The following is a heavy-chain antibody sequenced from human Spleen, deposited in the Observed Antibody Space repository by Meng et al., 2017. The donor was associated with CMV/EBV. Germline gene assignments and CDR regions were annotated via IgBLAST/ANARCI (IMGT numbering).Heavy chain of an antibody. J-gene: IGHJ4*02. V-gene: IGHV1-18*01. CDR1: GGTFSSYA. Sequence: ASVKVSCKASGGTFSSYAISWVRQAPGQGLEWMGWISAYNGNTNYAQKLQGRVTMTTDTSTSTAYMELRSLRSDDTAVYYCARDSRHCSSTSCPTDYWGQGTLVTVSS. D-gene: IGHD2-2*01. CDR3: ARDSRHCSSTSCPTDY. CDR2: ISAYNGNT.